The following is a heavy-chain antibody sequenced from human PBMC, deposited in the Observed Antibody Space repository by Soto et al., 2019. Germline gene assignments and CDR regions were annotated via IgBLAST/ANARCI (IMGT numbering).Heavy chain of an antibody. Sequence: PGESLKISCKGSGYSFTSYWIGWVRQMPGKGLEGMGIIYPGDSDTRYSPSFQGQVTISADKSISTAYLQWSSLNTSDTAMYYCATSGKLEGEKVYDAFDIWGQGTMVTV. V-gene: IGHV5-51*01. D-gene: IGHD3-10*01. CDR1: GYSFTSYW. CDR3: ATSGKLEGEKVYDAFDI. J-gene: IGHJ3*02. CDR2: IYPGDSDT.